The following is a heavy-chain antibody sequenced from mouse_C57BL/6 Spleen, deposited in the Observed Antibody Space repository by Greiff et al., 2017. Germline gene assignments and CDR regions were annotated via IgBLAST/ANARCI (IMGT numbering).Heavy chain of an antibody. J-gene: IGHJ3*01. CDR1: GYTFTDYE. CDR3: FYYGSTAY. D-gene: IGHD1-1*01. Sequence: VKLLESGAELVRPGASVTLSCKASGYTFTDYEMHWVKQTPVHGLEWIGAIDPETGGTAYNQKFKGKAILTADKSSSTAYMELRSLTSEDSAVYYCFYYGSTAYWGQGTLVTVSA. CDR2: IDPETGGT. V-gene: IGHV1-15*01.